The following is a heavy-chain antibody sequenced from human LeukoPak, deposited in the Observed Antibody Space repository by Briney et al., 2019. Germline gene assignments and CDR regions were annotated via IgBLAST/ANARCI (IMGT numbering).Heavy chain of an antibody. CDR3: VRLLEGDYHFDY. D-gene: IGHD4-17*01. CDR2: IRPNGDT. J-gene: IGHJ4*02. CDR1: GYTLSDYY. Sequence: GASVKVSCKASGYTLSDYYIQWMRQAPGQGLEWMGWIRPNGDTHYAQKFQGRGSVTRDTAISTAYKELSSLTSDDTAVYFCVRLLEGDYHFDYWGQGPLVIVSS. V-gene: IGHV1-2*02.